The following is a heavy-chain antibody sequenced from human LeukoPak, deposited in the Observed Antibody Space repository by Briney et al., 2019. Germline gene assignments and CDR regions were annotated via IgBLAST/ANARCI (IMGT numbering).Heavy chain of an antibody. CDR3: AGDGRDCSGGSCFD. CDR2: IYSSGTT. D-gene: IGHD2-15*01. Sequence: SETLSLTCTVPGVSISRSYWSWIRQPAGKGLEWIGRIYSSGTTNYNPSLKSRVTMSVDTSKNQLSLRLSSVTAADTAVYYCAGDGRDCSGGSCFDWGQGTLVTVSS. J-gene: IGHJ4*02. CDR1: GVSISRSY. V-gene: IGHV4-4*07.